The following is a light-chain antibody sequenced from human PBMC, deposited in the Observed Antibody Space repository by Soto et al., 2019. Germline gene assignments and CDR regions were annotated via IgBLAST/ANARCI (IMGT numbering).Light chain of an antibody. Sequence: EIVLTQSPATLSLSPGERATLSCRASQIVSSYLAWYQQKPGQAPRLLIYDASNRATGIPARFSGSGSGTDFTLTIISLEPEDFAVYYCQQRSNWPPYTFGQGTKLEIK. CDR3: QQRSNWPPYT. J-gene: IGKJ2*01. CDR2: DAS. CDR1: QIVSSY. V-gene: IGKV3-11*01.